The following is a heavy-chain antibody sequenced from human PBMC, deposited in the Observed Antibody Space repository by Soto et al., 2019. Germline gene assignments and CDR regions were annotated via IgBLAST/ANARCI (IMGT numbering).Heavy chain of an antibody. Sequence: QVQLVESGGGVVQPGTSLRLSCAASGVPFRGYSMHWIRQAPGKGLEWVAVIGHAGDNIYYADSVRGRFSVSRDNSKNILYLQMNSLRDEDMGIYYCARIGFGYSYGNGCDPWGQGTLVTVSS. D-gene: IGHD5-18*01. CDR2: IGHAGDNI. CDR1: GVPFRGYS. V-gene: IGHV3-30-3*01. J-gene: IGHJ5*02. CDR3: ARIGFGYSYGNGCDP.